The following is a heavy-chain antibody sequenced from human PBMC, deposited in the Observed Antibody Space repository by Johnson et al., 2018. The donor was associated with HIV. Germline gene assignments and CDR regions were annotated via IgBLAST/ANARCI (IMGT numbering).Heavy chain of an antibody. V-gene: IGHV3-30-3*01. D-gene: IGHD5-12*01. CDR1: GFTFSNYA. CDR3: AKDGEESGYVPGAFDI. Sequence: VQLLESGGGVVQPGRSLRLSCAASGFTFSNYAFHWVRQAPGKGLEWVAVISYDGSNKYYAASVKGRFTISRDNSKNTLYLQMNSLRAEDTAVYYCAKDGEESGYVPGAFDIWGQGTMVTVSS. J-gene: IGHJ3*02. CDR2: ISYDGSNK.